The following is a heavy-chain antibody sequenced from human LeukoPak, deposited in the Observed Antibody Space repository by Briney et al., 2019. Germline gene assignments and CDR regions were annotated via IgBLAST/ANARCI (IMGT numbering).Heavy chain of an antibody. V-gene: IGHV4-34*01. CDR3: AGYFGYYYYGMDV. CDR2: INHSGST. CDR1: GASFSGYY. D-gene: IGHD3-9*01. J-gene: IGHJ6*02. Sequence: SETLSLTCAVYGASFSGYYWSWIRQPPGKGLEWIGEINHSGSTNYNPSLKSRVTMSVDTSKNQFSLKLSSVTAADTAVYYCAGYFGYYYYGMDVWGQGTTVTASS.